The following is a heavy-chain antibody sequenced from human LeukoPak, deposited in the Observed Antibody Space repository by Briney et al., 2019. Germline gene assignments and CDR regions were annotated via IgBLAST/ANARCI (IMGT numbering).Heavy chain of an antibody. Sequence: TSETLSLTCTVSGGSISSSSYYWGWIRQPPGKGLVWVSRINNEGGGTIYADSVRGRFTVSRDNGKNTLYLQMNVLGAEDTAVYYCARGGYNHAFDIWGQGTVVTVSS. D-gene: IGHD5-24*01. CDR1: GGSISSSSYY. CDR2: INNEGGGT. CDR3: ARGGYNHAFDI. V-gene: IGHV3-74*01. J-gene: IGHJ3*02.